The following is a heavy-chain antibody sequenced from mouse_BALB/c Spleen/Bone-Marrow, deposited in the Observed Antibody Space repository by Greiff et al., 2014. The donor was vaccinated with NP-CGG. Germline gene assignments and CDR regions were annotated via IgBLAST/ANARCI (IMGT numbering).Heavy chain of an antibody. CDR2: ISTYYGDA. J-gene: IGHJ4*01. CDR1: GYTFTDYA. Sequence: VQLQESGAELVRPGVSVKISCKGSGYTFTDYAMHWVKQSHAKSLEWIGVISTYYGDASYNQKFKGKATMTVDKSSSTAYMELARLTSEDSAIYYCARDAMDYWGQGASVTVSS. V-gene: IGHV1S137*01. CDR3: ARDAMDY.